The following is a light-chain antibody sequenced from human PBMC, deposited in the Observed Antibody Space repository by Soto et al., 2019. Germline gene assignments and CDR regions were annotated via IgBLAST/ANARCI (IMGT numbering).Light chain of an antibody. CDR2: DAS. CDR1: QSVSSY. J-gene: IGKJ1*01. Sequence: EIVLTQSPATLSLSPGERATLSCRASQSVSSYLAWYQQKPGQAPRLLIYDASNRPPGIPARFSGSGSGTDFTLTISSLEPEDSAVYYCQQARTFGQGTKVEIK. V-gene: IGKV3-11*01. CDR3: QQART.